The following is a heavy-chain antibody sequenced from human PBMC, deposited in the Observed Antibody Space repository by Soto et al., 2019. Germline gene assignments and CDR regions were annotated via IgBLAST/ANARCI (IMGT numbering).Heavy chain of an antibody. V-gene: IGHV1-18*01. CDR1: GYSFTNYG. CDR3: AISRGDYCGGDCYSHYYYGMDV. J-gene: IGHJ6*02. Sequence: ASVKVSCKASGYSFTNYGISWVRQVPGQGLEWMGWISAYNGNPNYAQKFQGRVTMTTDTSTSTAYMELRSLRSEDTAVYYCAISRGDYCGGDCYSHYYYGMDVWGQGTTVTVSS. D-gene: IGHD2-21*02. CDR2: ISAYNGNP.